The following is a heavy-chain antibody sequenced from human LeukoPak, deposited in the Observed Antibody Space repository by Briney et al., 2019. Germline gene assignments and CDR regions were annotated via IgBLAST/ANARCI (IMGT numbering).Heavy chain of an antibody. CDR3: ARDLIMGATNY. D-gene: IGHD1-26*01. J-gene: IGHJ4*02. Sequence: GGSLRLSCAASGFTFSSYSMNWVRQAPGKGVEWVSSITSSGGFIYYADSVKGRFTISRDNAKNSLYLQMNSLRAEDTAVYYCARDLIMGATNYWGQGTLVTVSS. CDR1: GFTFSSYS. CDR2: ITSSGGFI. V-gene: IGHV3-21*01.